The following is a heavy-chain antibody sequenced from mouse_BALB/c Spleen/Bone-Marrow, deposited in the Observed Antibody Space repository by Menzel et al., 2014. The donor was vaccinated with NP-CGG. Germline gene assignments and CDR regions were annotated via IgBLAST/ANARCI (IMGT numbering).Heavy chain of an antibody. CDR3: TKLLRLRKYFDV. V-gene: IGHV5-6-4*01. CDR2: IISGGSYT. J-gene: IGHJ1*01. D-gene: IGHD1-2*01. Sequence: EVQGVESGGGLVKPGGPLKLSCAASGFTLSGYNMSWVRQTPEKRLEWVATIISGGSYTYYLDSVKGRFTISRDNAENTLYLQVSSLKSEDTAMYYCTKLLRLRKYFDVWGAGTTVTVSS. CDR1: GFTLSGYN.